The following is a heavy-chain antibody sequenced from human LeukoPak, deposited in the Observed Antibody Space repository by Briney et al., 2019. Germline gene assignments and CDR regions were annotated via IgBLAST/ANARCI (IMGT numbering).Heavy chain of an antibody. V-gene: IGHV1-2*04. J-gene: IGHJ4*02. D-gene: IGHD3-10*01. CDR2: INPNSGGT. CDR1: GYTFTGYY. CDR3: ARVGSGSYWDYFDY. Sequence: ASVKVSCKASGYTFTGYYMHWVRQAPGQGLEWMEWINPNSGGTNYAQKFQGWVTMTRDTSISTAYMELSRLRSDDTAVYYCARVGSGSYWDYFDYWGQGTLVTVSS.